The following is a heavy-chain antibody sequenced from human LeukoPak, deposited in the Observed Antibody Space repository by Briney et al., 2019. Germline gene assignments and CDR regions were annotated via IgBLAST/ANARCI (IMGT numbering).Heavy chain of an antibody. CDR2: IYTSGST. J-gene: IGHJ3*02. Sequence: SETLSLTCTVSGGSISSYYWNWIRQPAGKGPEWIVRIYTSGSTNYNPSLKSRVSMSVDTSYKPSLKSPDSMSVEPSKHVLSLKLSSVTAADTAVYYCARDPSSGSYYLAFDIWGQGTMVTASS. CDR3: LKLSSVTAADTAVYYCARDPSSGSYYLAFDI. D-gene: IGHD3-10*01. CDR1: GGSISSYY. V-gene: IGHV4-4*07.